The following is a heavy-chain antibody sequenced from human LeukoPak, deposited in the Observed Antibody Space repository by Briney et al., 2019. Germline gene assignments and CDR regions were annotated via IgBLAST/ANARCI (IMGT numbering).Heavy chain of an antibody. CDR3: ASSPSGSDWFDP. V-gene: IGHV3-30*04. CDR1: GFTFSSYS. J-gene: IGHJ5*02. CDR2: ISYDGSNK. D-gene: IGHD3-10*01. Sequence: PGSSLRLSCAASGFTFSSYSMHWVRQAPGKGLVWVADISYDGSNKYYADSVKGRYTISRDNSKNTLYLQMHSLRAQDTAGYYCASSPSGSDWFDPWGQGTLVTVSS.